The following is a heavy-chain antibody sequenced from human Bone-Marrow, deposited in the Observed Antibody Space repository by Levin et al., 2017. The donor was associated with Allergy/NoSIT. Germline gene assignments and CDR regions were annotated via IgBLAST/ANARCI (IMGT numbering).Heavy chain of an antibody. CDR3: ARVKNDMLTGYLNYFDP. D-gene: IGHD3-9*01. J-gene: IGHJ5*02. Sequence: SETLSLTCTVSGVSSSSSFWSWIRQTPGKGLEWIGYIYSSGTAKYNPSLQSRVTMSIDTSVDQVSLKMTSMTVADTAMYYCARVKNDMLTGYLNYFDPWGQGILVTVSS. V-gene: IGHV4-4*09. CDR1: GVSSSSSF. CDR2: IYSSGTA.